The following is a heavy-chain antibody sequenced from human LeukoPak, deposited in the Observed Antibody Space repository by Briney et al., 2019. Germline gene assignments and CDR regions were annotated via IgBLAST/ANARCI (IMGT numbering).Heavy chain of an antibody. CDR3: ARDKQLDWAHYYYYYMDV. D-gene: IGHD1-1*01. V-gene: IGHV4-4*07. CDR1: GDSLSSSY. CDR2: IHTSGST. J-gene: IGHJ6*03. Sequence: SETLSLTCTVSGDSLSSSYWSWIRQPAGQRLEWIGHIHTSGSTHYNPSLKSRLTMSVDTSKNQFSLNLTSVTAADTAVYYCARDKQLDWAHYYYYYMDVWGKGTTVTVSS.